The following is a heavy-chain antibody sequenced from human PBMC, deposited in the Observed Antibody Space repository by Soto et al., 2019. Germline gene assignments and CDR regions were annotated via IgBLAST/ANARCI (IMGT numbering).Heavy chain of an antibody. CDR1: GASVSSGSYY. J-gene: IGHJ4*02. Sequence: QVQLQESGPGVVKPSETLSLSCTVSGASVSSGSYYWTWIRQPPGKGLEWVGYIFYNGKTTNYNPSLKGRVTISVDTSKNQFSLKMSSVTAADTAFYYCARVYSGSYGQNDWGQGTLVTVSA. V-gene: IGHV4-61*01. CDR3: ARVYSGSYGQND. CDR2: IFYNGKTT. D-gene: IGHD1-26*01.